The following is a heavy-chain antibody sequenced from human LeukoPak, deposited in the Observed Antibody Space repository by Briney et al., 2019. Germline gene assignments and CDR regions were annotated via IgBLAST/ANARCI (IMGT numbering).Heavy chain of an antibody. D-gene: IGHD6-13*01. J-gene: IGHJ3*02. Sequence: SETLSLTCTVSGGSISSGSYYWSWIRQPAGKGLEWIGRIYTSGSTNYNPSLKSRVTISVDTSKNQFSLKLSSVTAADTAVYYCARVSSNNWYNERGAFDIWGQGTMVTVSS. CDR1: GGSISSGSYY. V-gene: IGHV4-61*02. CDR2: IYTSGST. CDR3: ARVSSNNWYNERGAFDI.